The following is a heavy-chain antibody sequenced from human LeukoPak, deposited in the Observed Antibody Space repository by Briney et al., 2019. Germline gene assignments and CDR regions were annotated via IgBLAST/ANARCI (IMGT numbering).Heavy chain of an antibody. Sequence: SVKVSCKASGGTFSSYAISWVRQAPGQGLEWMGRIIPIFGTANYAQKFQGRVTITTDESTSTAYMELSSLRSDDTAVYYRARLGNYYDSSGYYYWGQGTLVTVSS. V-gene: IGHV1-69*05. CDR3: ARLGNYYDSSGYYY. CDR2: IIPIFGTA. J-gene: IGHJ4*02. CDR1: GGTFSSYA. D-gene: IGHD3-22*01.